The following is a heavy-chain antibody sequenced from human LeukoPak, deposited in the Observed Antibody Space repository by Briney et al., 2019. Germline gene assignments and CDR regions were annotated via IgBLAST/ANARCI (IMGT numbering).Heavy chain of an antibody. CDR2: INPNSGDT. Sequence: VASVKVSCKASGYTFTGYYMHWVRQAPGQGLEWMGWINPNSGDTNYAQKFPGRVIMTRDTSISTAYMELSRLRSDDTAVYYCASRGSHTTVLDYWGQGTLVTVSS. J-gene: IGHJ4*02. V-gene: IGHV1-2*02. CDR1: GYTFTGYY. CDR3: ASRGSHTTVLDY. D-gene: IGHD3-10*01.